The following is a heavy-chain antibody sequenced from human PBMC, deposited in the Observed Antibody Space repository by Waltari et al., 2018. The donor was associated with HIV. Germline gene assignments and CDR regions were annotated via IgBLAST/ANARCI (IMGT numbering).Heavy chain of an antibody. Sequence: VQLVQSGAEVKKPVTSVRVSCKASASAFSIYYIHWVRQAPGQGLEWMGIINPSGTKTTYAPKLQGRFTLTRDTSTSTVFMELRSLRSEDTAVYYCARELDYWGQGTLVTVSS. CDR3: ARELDY. CDR2: INPSGTKT. V-gene: IGHV1-46*01. CDR1: ASAFSIYY. J-gene: IGHJ4*02.